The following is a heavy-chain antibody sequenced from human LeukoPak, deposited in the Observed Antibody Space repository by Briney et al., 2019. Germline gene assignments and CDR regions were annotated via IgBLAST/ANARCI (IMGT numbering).Heavy chain of an antibody. V-gene: IGHV1-18*01. CDR2: TDASNGNT. J-gene: IGHJ4*02. CDR1: GYTFTTYG. Sequence: ASVKVSCKASGYTFTTYGISWVRQAPGQGLEWMGWTDASNGNTNYAQKVQGRVTITTDTSTTTAYMELRSLGFDDTAVYYCARDYHYVPDFWGQGTLVTVSS. D-gene: IGHD3-16*01. CDR3: ARDYHYVPDF.